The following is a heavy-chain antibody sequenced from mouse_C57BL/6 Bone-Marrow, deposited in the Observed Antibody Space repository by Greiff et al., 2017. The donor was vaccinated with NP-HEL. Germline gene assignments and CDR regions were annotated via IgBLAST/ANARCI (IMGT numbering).Heavy chain of an antibody. J-gene: IGHJ4*01. CDR1: GYTFTSYW. CDR3: ANHYYGRRDYYAMDY. V-gene: IGHV1-55*01. Sequence: QVQLQQPGAELVKPGASVKMSCKASGYTFTSYWITWVKQRPGQGLEWIGDIYPGSGSTNYNEKFKSKATLTVDTSSSTAYMQLSSLTSEDSAVYYCANHYYGRRDYYAMDYWGQGTSVTVSS. D-gene: IGHD1-1*01. CDR2: IYPGSGST.